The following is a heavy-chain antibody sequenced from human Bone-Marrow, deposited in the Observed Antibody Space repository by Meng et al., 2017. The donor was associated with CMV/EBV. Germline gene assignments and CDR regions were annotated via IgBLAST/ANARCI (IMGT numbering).Heavy chain of an antibody. J-gene: IGHJ4*02. CDR3: AKDRIKRMTTGFDY. V-gene: IGHV3-30*02. D-gene: IGHD4-11*01. Sequence: GGSLRLSCAASGFTVSSNYMSWVRQAPGKGLEWVAFIRYDGSNKCYVDSVKGRFTISRDNSKNTLYLQMNSLRAEDTAVYYCAKDRIKRMTTGFDYWGQGTLVTVSS. CDR1: GFTVSSNY. CDR2: IRYDGSNK.